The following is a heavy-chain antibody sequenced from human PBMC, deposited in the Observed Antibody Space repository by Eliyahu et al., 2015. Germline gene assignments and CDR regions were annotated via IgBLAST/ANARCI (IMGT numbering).Heavy chain of an antibody. CDR2: IRSKAXGGTT. J-gene: IGHJ4*02. V-gene: IGHV3-49*05. Sequence: EVQLVESGGGLVKPGRSLRLSCTAXGXPFGDYAMXXFRQAXGKGLEWVGFIRSKAXGGTTEYAASVKGRFTISRDDSKSIAYLQMNSLKTEDTAVYYCTKYFSGWYSPADYWGQGTLVTVSS. CDR1: GXPFGDYA. D-gene: IGHD6-19*01. CDR3: TKYFSGWYSPADY.